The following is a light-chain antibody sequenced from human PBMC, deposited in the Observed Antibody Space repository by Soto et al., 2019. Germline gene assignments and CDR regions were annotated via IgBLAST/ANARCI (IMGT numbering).Light chain of an antibody. J-gene: IGKJ1*01. V-gene: IGKV1-5*03. CDR3: QQYNSYSRT. Sequence: DIKMTQSPSTLSASVGATVTITCRASQSISSWLAWYQQKPGKAPKILIYKASSLESGVPSRFSGSGSGTECTLTISSLQPDDVATYYCQQYNSYSRTFGQGTKVDIK. CDR1: QSISSW. CDR2: KAS.